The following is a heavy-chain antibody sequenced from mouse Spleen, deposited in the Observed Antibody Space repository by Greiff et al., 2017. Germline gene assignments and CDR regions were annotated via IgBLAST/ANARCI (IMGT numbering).Heavy chain of an antibody. CDR1: GFTFSSYG. CDR2: ISSGGSYT. V-gene: IGHV5-6*01. CDR3: ARQRTTVAPFYAMDY. Sequence: EVMLVESGGDLVKPGGSLKLSCAASGFTFSSYGMSWVRQTPDKRLEWVATISSGGSYTYYPDSVKGRFTISRDNAKNTLYLQMSSLKSEDTAMYYCARQRTTVAPFYAMDYWGQGTSVTVSS. J-gene: IGHJ4*01. D-gene: IGHD1-1*01.